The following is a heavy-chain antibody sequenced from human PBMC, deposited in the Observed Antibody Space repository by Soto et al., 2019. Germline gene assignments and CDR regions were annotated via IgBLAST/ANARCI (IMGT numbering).Heavy chain of an antibody. V-gene: IGHV4-31*03. CDR1: GAALNSGNYY. J-gene: IGHJ5*01. CDR2: IYVTVAV. D-gene: IGHD2-8*01. CDR3: AILRFSTNHHMLFDF. Sequence: TLSLTCSVSGAALNSGNYYWSWILHVPGKGLEWIGHIYVTVAVDYNPSLRDRITISQETSERQFPLNLRLVTAADTAVYYFAILRFSTNHHMLFDFCGERTLVILST.